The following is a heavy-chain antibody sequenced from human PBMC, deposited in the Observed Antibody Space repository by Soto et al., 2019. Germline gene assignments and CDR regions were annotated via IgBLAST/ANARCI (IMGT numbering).Heavy chain of an antibody. D-gene: IGHD5-12*01. CDR3: AREDGYNFFDY. CDR2: IYYSGST. J-gene: IGHJ4*02. V-gene: IGHV4-59*01. CDR1: GGSISSYY. Sequence: SETLSLTCTVSGGSISSYYWSWIRQPPGKGLEWIGYIYYSGSTNYNPSLKSRVTISVDTSKNQFSLKLSSVTAADTAVYYCAREDGYNFFDYWGQGTLVTSPQ.